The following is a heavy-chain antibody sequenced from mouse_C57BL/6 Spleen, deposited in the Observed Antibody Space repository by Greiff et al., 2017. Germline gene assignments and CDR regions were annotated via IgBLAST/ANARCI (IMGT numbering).Heavy chain of an antibody. CDR1: GYTFTDYY. CDR2: INPNNGGT. Sequence: EVQLQQSGPELVKPGASVKISCKASGYTFTDYYMNWVKQSHGQSLEWIGDINPNNGGTSYNQKFKGKATVTVAKYSSTAYMELRSLTSKDSAGYYCASERDYEGYAMDYWGQGTLVTVSA. D-gene: IGHD1-1*01. J-gene: IGHJ4*01. CDR3: ASERDYEGYAMDY. V-gene: IGHV1-26*01.